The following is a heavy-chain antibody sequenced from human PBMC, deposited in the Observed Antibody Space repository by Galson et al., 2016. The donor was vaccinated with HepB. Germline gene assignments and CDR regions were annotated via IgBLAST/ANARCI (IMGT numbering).Heavy chain of an antibody. CDR2: IYYSGTT. CDR3: VLIPYNFWSGYTYYFDS. J-gene: IGHJ4*02. CDR1: GGYISSGDYY. Sequence: SETLSLTCTVSGGYISSGDYYWGWIRQPPGKGPEWIGSIYYSGTTYYNPSLKSRVTISVDTSKDQFSLKLSSVTAADTAVYYCVLIPYNFWSGYTYYFDSWGQGTLVTASS. D-gene: IGHD3-3*01. V-gene: IGHV4-39*01.